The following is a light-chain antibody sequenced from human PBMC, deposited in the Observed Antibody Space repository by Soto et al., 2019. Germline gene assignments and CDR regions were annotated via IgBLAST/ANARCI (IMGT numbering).Light chain of an antibody. CDR2: AAS. V-gene: IGKV1-39*01. CDR3: QQTYSTLSIT. Sequence: DIQMTQSPSSLSASVGDRVTITCRASESIARHLNWYQQRPGKAPKLLIYAASTLQNGVPSRFRGGGSGKDFTLTISNLQPEDFATYYCQQTYSTLSITVGQGTRLEIK. J-gene: IGKJ5*01. CDR1: ESIARH.